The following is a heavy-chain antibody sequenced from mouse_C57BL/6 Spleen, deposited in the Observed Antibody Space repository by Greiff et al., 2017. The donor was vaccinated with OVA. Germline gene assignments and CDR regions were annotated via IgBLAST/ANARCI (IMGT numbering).Heavy chain of an antibody. Sequence: VQLQQPGAELVKPGASVKLSCKASGYTFTSYWMQWVKQRPGQGLEWIGELDPSDSYTNYNQKFKGKATLTVDKSSSTAYMQLSSLTSEDSAVYYCARPLFNTTSGPGFAYWGQGTLVTVSA. V-gene: IGHV1-50*01. CDR2: LDPSDSYT. CDR3: ARPLFNTTSGPGFAY. D-gene: IGHD2-12*01. CDR1: GYTFTSYW. J-gene: IGHJ3*01.